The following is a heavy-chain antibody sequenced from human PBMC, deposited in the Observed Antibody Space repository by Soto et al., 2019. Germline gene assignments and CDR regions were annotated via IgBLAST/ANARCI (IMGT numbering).Heavy chain of an antibody. CDR1: GFTFDDYA. CDR3: AKDVISSPLRAFDI. V-gene: IGHV3-9*01. Sequence: PGGSLRLSCAASGFTFDDYAMHWVRQAPGKGLEWVSGISWNSGSIGYADSVKGRFTISRDNAKNSLYLQMNSLRAEDTALYYCAKDVISSPLRAFDIWGQGTMVTVSS. CDR2: ISWNSGSI. D-gene: IGHD6-6*01. J-gene: IGHJ3*02.